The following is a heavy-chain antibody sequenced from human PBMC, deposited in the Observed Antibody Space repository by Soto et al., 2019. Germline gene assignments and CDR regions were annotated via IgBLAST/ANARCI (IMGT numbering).Heavy chain of an antibody. V-gene: IGHV3-30-3*01. CDR3: ARDGVYQLLYTDYFDY. J-gene: IGHJ4*02. CDR1: GFTFSSYA. D-gene: IGHD2-2*02. Sequence: GGSLRLSCAASGFTFSSYAMHWVRQAPGKGLEWVAVISYDGSNKYYADSVKGRFTISRDNSKNTLYLQMNSLRAEDTAVYYCARDGVYQLLYTDYFDYWGQGTLVTVSS. CDR2: ISYDGSNK.